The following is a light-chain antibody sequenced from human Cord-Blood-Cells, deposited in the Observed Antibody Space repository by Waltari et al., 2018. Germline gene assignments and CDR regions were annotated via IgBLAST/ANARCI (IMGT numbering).Light chain of an antibody. CDR2: AAA. Sequence: ILVAPSPSLLPASTGDSGTISCRMSECISRYLDWYQQKPGEAPGLLLYAAATLQSGVPSRLSGSGSGTDFSVTLSCLLSEDCATYCCLQYYSFPDTFGRGTKLEI. CDR1: ECISRY. V-gene: IGKV1D-8*01. CDR3: LQYYSFPDT. J-gene: IGKJ2*01.